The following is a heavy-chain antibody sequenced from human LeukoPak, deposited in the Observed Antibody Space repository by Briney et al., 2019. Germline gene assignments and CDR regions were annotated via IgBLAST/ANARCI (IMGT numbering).Heavy chain of an antibody. CDR1: GYSFTSYW. Sequence: GESLKISCKGSGYSFTSYWIGWVCQMPGKGLEWMGIIYPGDSDTRYSPSFQGQVTISADKSISTAYLQWGSLKASDTAMYYCARRLRGTYSSSWYFMDVWGKGTTVTVSS. D-gene: IGHD6-13*01. J-gene: IGHJ6*03. CDR3: ARRLRGTYSSSWYFMDV. CDR2: IYPGDSDT. V-gene: IGHV5-51*01.